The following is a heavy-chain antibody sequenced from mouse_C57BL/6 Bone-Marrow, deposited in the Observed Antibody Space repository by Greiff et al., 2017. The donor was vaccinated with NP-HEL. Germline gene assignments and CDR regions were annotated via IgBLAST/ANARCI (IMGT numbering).Heavy chain of an antibody. Sequence: EVKLQESGPGLVKPSQSLSLTCSVTGYSITSGYYWNWIRQFPGNELEWMGYISYDGSNNYNPSLKNRISITRDTSKNQFFLKLNSVTTEDTATYYCARAPYYYGSSYGNYYAMDYWGQGTSVTVSS. CDR3: ARAPYYYGSSYGNYYAMDY. CDR1: GYSITSGYY. D-gene: IGHD1-1*01. CDR2: ISYDGSN. J-gene: IGHJ4*01. V-gene: IGHV3-6*01.